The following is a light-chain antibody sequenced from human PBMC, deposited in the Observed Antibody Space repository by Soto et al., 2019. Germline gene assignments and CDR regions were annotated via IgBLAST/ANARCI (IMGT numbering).Light chain of an antibody. V-gene: IGLV2-14*03. CDR1: STDIGAYKF. J-gene: IGLJ1*01. CDR2: DVT. CDR3: FSYASFDTYV. Sequence: QSVLTQPASVSASPGQSITISCTGTSTDIGAYKFVSWYQQHPGKAPKLMIYDVTRRPSGVSDRFSGSKSGNTASLIISGLQDEDEADYYCFSYASFDTYVFGAGTKLTVL.